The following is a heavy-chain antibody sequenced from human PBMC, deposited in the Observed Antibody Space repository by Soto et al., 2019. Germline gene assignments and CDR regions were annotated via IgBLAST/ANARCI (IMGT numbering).Heavy chain of an antibody. Sequence: PGGSLRVSCAAFGFTFSTNRMAWVRQTPGEGLEWVSGLSVGGDRTFYLESVKGRFTISSDTSKNVVYLQMNSLRADDTAVYFCAKWDGYGDSWGQGTLVTVSS. V-gene: IGHV3-23*01. CDR1: GFTFSTNR. J-gene: IGHJ5*01. D-gene: IGHD5-12*01. CDR2: LSVGGDRT. CDR3: AKWDGYGDS.